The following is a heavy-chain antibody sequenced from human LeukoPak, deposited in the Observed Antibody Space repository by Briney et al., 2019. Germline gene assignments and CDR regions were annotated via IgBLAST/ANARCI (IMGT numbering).Heavy chain of an antibody. CDR2: IKQDGSEQ. J-gene: IGHJ4*02. V-gene: IGHV3-7*01. CDR1: GFTLSNYA. CDR3: TRIKSQGVVVPLLRSTYYFDY. D-gene: IGHD2-21*01. Sequence: GGSLRLSCALSGFTLSNYAMSWVRPAPGKGLEGVANIKQDGSEQDYVDSVQGRFTISRDTAKNSLYLQMNSLRAQDTGVFLCTRIKSQGVVVPLLRSTYYFDYWGREPWSPSPQ.